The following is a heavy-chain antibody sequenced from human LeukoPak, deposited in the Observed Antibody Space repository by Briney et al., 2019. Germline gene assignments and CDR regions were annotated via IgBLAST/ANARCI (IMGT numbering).Heavy chain of an antibody. CDR3: ARAVLATKSEHWFDS. V-gene: IGHV4-38-2*01. D-gene: IGHD2-8*01. Sequence: GSLRLSCAASGFTFSSMLWVRQAPGKGLEWIGSIDHSGSTYYNPSLKSRVTISVDTSKNQFSLNLSSVTAADTAMYYCARAVLATKSEHWFDSWGQGTLVTVSS. CDR1: GFTFSSM. CDR2: IDHSGST. J-gene: IGHJ5*01.